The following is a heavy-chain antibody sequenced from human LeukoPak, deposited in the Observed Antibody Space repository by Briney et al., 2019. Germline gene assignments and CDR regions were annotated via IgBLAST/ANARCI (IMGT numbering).Heavy chain of an antibody. CDR2: IYYSGST. CDR1: GGSISSYY. Sequence: PSETLSLTCTVSGGSISSYYWSWIRQPPGKGLGWIGYIYYSGSTNYNPSLKSRVTISVDTSKNQFSLKLSSVTAADTAVYYCAREDSGYDRYYYYYMDVWGKGTTVTVSS. D-gene: IGHD5-12*01. J-gene: IGHJ6*03. CDR3: AREDSGYDRYYYYYMDV. V-gene: IGHV4-59*01.